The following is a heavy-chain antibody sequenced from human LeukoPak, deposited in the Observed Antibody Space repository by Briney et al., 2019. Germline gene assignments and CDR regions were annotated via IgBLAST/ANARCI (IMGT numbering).Heavy chain of an antibody. Sequence: SVKVSCKTSGGTFSTYGISWVRQAPGQGLEWMGGIIPIFGIPNVAQKFQGRVTITSDESTSTIYMEVNSLRSEDTAVYYCARTYYYGSGTYWYSYYYMDVWGGGTTVTVS. CDR2: IIPIFGIP. CDR1: GGTFSTYG. CDR3: ARTYYYGSGTYWYSYYYMDV. J-gene: IGHJ6*03. V-gene: IGHV1-69*13. D-gene: IGHD3-10*01.